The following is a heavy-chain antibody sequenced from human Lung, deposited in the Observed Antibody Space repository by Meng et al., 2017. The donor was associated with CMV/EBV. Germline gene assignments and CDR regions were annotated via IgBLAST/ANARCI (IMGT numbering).Heavy chain of an antibody. CDR2: IDVDGQRR. CDR3: AGHQGGPRDGARLV. Sequence: ESLKISXVASGLIFNKYGIHWLRQAPGKGLEWLSFIDVDGQRRYNGDTVKARFVVFKDRSKNTVVLQMNSLRVEDTAVYYCAGHQGGPRDGARLVWGQGTLVTVSS. J-gene: IGHJ4*02. D-gene: IGHD3-10*01. V-gene: IGHV3-30*02. CDR1: GLIFNKYG.